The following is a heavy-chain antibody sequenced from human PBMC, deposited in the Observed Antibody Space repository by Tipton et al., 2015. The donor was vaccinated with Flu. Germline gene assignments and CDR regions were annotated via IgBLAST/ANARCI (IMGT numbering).Heavy chain of an antibody. J-gene: IGHJ6*02. Sequence: SLRLSCAASGFTFSSYEMNWVRQAPGKGLEWVSYISSSGSTIYYADSVKGRFTISRDNAKNSLYLQMNSLRAEDTAVYYCARAPIAARPYYYYGMDVWGQGTTVTVSS. CDR3: ARAPIAARPYYYYGMDV. V-gene: IGHV3-48*03. CDR2: ISSSGSTI. CDR1: GFTFSSYE. D-gene: IGHD6-6*01.